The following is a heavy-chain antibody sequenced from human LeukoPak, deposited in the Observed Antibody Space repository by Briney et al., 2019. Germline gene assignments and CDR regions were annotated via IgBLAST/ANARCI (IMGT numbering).Heavy chain of an antibody. V-gene: IGHV3-53*01. Sequence: GGSLRLSCAASGFTVSSNYMSWVRQAPGKGLEWVSVIYSGGSTYYADSMKGRFTISRDNSKNTLYLQMNSLRAEDTAVYYCARISGVRGYFDYWGQGTLVTVSS. J-gene: IGHJ4*02. CDR2: IYSGGST. CDR1: GFTVSSNY. CDR3: ARISGVRGYFDY. D-gene: IGHD3-10*01.